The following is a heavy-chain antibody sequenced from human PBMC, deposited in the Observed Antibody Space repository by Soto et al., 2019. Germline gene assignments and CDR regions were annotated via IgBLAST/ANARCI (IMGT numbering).Heavy chain of an antibody. CDR1: GYPFTGYY. V-gene: IGHV1-2*04. CDR3: AREDPAAGLDY. D-gene: IGHD6-13*01. Sequence: ASVKVSCKASGYPFTGYYMHWVRQAPGQGLEWMGWINPNSGGTNYAQKFQGWVTMTRDTSISTAYMELSRLRSDDTAVYYCAREDPAAGLDYWGQGSLVTVSS. J-gene: IGHJ4*02. CDR2: INPNSGGT.